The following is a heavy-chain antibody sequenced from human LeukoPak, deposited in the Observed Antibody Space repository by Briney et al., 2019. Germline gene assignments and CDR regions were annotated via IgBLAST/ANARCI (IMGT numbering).Heavy chain of an antibody. CDR1: GFTFSSYS. CDR3: ARSYEVGATSLGY. V-gene: IGHV3-21*01. Sequence: PGGSLRLSCAASGFTFSSYSMNWVRQAPGKGLEWVSSISSSSSYIYCADSVKGRFTISRDNAKNSLYLQMNSLRAEDTAVYYCARSYEVGATSLGYWGQGTLVTVSS. J-gene: IGHJ4*02. D-gene: IGHD1-26*01. CDR2: ISSSSSYI.